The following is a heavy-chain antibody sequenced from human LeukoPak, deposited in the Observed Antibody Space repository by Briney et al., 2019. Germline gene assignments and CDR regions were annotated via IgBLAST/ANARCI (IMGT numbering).Heavy chain of an antibody. CDR3: ARNFYASSGYYLDDFYFDF. D-gene: IGHD3-22*01. CDR1: GASIISDTYY. V-gene: IGHV4-39*07. J-gene: IGHJ4*02. CDR2: IYYSGST. Sequence: SETLSLTCTVSGASIISDTYYWGWIRQPPGKGLEWIGSIYYSGSTYYSPSLKSRVTMSVDTSTNQFSLKLISVTAAGTALYYCARNFYASSGYYLDDFYFDFWGQGTLVTVSS.